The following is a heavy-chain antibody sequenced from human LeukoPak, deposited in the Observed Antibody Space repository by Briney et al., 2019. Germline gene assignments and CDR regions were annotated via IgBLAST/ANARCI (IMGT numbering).Heavy chain of an antibody. D-gene: IGHD6-13*01. CDR3: ARGGARQQLVENYFDH. J-gene: IGHJ4*02. CDR2: LYRGGST. V-gene: IGHV3-53*01. Sequence: GGSLRLSCAASGFTVSSNYMNWVRQAPGKGLGWVSVLYRGGSTYYADSVKGRFTISRDTSKNTVYLQMNSLRAEDTAVYYCARGGARQQLVENYFDHWGQGTLVTVSS. CDR1: GFTVSSNY.